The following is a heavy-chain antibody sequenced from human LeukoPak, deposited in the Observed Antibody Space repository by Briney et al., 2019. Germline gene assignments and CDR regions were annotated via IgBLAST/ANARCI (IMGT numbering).Heavy chain of an antibody. J-gene: IGHJ6*03. D-gene: IGHD6-13*01. CDR2: MNPNSGNT. CDR3: ARDGSSWYGSGYYYYMDV. V-gene: IGHV1-8*01. Sequence: ASVKVSCKASGYTFTSYDINWVRQATGQGLEWMGWMNPNSGNTGYAQKFQGRVTMTRNTSISTAYMELSSLRSEDTAVYYCARDGSSWYGSGYYYYMDVWGKGTTATVSS. CDR1: GYTFTSYD.